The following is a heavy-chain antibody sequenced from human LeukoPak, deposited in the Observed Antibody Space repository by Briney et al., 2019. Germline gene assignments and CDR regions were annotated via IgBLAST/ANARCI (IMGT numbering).Heavy chain of an antibody. D-gene: IGHD1-26*01. CDR2: FDPEDGET. J-gene: IGHJ4*02. V-gene: IGHV1-24*01. CDR3: ATSEPPRESYEAFDY. Sequence: ASLNVSCEVSGYPLTELFMDWVRQAPGKGLEWMGGFDPEDGETIYAQKFQGRVTMTEDTSTDTAYMELSSLRSEDTAVYYCATSEPPRESYEAFDYWGQGTLVTVSS. CDR1: GYPLTELF.